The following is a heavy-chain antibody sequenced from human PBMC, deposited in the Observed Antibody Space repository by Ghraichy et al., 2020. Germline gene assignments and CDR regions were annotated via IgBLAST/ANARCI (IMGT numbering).Heavy chain of an antibody. V-gene: IGHV4-59*08. CDR1: GGSISSYY. CDR2: VYYTGST. Sequence: SETLSLTCTVSGGSISSYYWSWIRQPPEKGLEWIGYVYYTGSTNYNPSLKSRVTISVDTSKNQFSLKLNSVTAADTAVYYCARRIAATGIYAFDIWGQGTMVTVSS. CDR3: ARRIAATGIYAFDI. D-gene: IGHD6-13*01. J-gene: IGHJ3*02.